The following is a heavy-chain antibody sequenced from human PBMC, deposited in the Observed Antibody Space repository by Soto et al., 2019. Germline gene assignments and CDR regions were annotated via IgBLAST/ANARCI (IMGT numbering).Heavy chain of an antibody. CDR1: GFIFTRHW. J-gene: IGHJ5*02. V-gene: IGHV3-74*01. CDR2: INGDGTST. Sequence: GGSLRLSCTASGFIFTRHWMHWVRQAPGEGPVWVSRINGDGTSTDCADSVRGRFTIARDNAKNTLYLQMNSLRGEDTAVYFCAREVIAVVGAIRWFDPWGQGTLVTVSS. CDR3: AREVIAVVGAIRWFDP. D-gene: IGHD6-19*01.